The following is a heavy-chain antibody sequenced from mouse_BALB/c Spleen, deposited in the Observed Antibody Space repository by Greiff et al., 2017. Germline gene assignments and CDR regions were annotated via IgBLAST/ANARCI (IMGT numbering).Heavy chain of an antibody. V-gene: IGHV5-17*02. CDR1: GFTFSSFG. CDR3: ARGGDYYGTSGYAMDY. CDR2: ISSGSSTI. Sequence: EVQGVESGGGLVQPGGSRKLSCAASGFTFSSFGLHWVRQAPEKGLEWVAYISSGSSTIYYADTVKGRFTISRDNPKNTLFLQMTSLRSEDTAMYYCARGGDYYGTSGYAMDYWGQGTSVTVSS. J-gene: IGHJ4*01. D-gene: IGHD1-1*01.